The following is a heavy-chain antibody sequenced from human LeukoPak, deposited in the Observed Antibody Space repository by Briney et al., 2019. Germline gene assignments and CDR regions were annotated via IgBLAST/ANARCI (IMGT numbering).Heavy chain of an antibody. V-gene: IGHV1-2*02. CDR1: GYTFTGYY. Sequence: RASVKVSCKAFGYTFTGYYMHWVRQAPGQGLEWMGWINPNSGGTNYAQKFQGRVTMTRDTSISTAYMELSRLRSDDTAVYYCARGGRHYYGSGSYYNGYFDYWGQGTLVTVSS. D-gene: IGHD3-10*01. J-gene: IGHJ4*02. CDR2: INPNSGGT. CDR3: ARGGRHYYGSGSYYNGYFDY.